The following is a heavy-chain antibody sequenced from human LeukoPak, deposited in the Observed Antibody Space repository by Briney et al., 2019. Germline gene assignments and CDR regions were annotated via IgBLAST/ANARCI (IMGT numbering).Heavy chain of an antibody. CDR2: ISAYNGNT. CDR3: ARGYCSSTSCYTGDY. CDR1: GYTFTSYG. D-gene: IGHD2-2*02. Sequence: ASVKVSCKASGYTFTSYGISWVRQAPGQGLEWMGWISAYNGNTHYAQKHQGRVTMTTDTSTSTAYMELRSLRSDDTAVYYCARGYCSSTSCYTGDYWGQGTLVTVSS. V-gene: IGHV1-18*01. J-gene: IGHJ4*02.